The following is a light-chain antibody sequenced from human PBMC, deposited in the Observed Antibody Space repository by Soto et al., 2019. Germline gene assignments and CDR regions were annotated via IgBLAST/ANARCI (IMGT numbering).Light chain of an antibody. V-gene: IGKV1-39*01. CDR1: QSVRTY. Sequence: DIQMTQSPSSLSASVGDRVTMACRASQSVRTYLNWYQQKPGKAPKLMICAASSLQSGVPSRFSGSGSGTDFTLTISSLQPEDFATYFCQQTNSMPVTFGQGTRLEIK. CDR2: AAS. CDR3: QQTNSMPVT. J-gene: IGKJ5*01.